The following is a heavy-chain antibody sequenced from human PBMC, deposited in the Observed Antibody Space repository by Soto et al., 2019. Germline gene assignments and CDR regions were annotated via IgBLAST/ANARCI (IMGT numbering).Heavy chain of an antibody. CDR1: GGTFSSYT. CDR2: IIPAFGTA. Sequence: SVKVSCKASGGTFSSYTITWVRQAPGQGLEWMGGIIPAFGTANYAQKFQGRVMISADEPTRTAYMELSSLKSEDTAVYYCASGIVGATFADYWGQGTLVTVSS. D-gene: IGHD1-26*01. V-gene: IGHV1-69*13. CDR3: ASGIVGATFADY. J-gene: IGHJ4*02.